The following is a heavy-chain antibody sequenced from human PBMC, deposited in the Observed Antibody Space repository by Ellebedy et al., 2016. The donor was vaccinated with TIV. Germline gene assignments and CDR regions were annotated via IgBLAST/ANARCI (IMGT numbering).Heavy chain of an antibody. J-gene: IGHJ4*02. D-gene: IGHD2-2*01. CDR3: ARASVVVPAAMPFDY. CDR1: GGSFSGYY. CDR2: INHSGST. Sequence: SETLSLXCAVYGGSFSGYYWSWIRQPPGKGLEWIGEINHSGSTNYNPSLKSRVTISVGTSKNQFSLKLSSVTAADTAVYYCARASVVVPAAMPFDYWGQGTLVTVSS. V-gene: IGHV4-34*01.